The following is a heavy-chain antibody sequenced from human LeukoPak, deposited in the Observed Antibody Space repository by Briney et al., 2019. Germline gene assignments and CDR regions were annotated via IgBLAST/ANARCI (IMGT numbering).Heavy chain of an antibody. CDR2: INWNGGST. Sequence: GGSLRISCAASGFTFDDYGMSWVRQAPGKGLEWVSGINWNGGSTGYADSVKGRFTISRDNAKNFLYLQMNSLRAEDTALYYCARDGYCSGGSCHGTDYWGQGTLVTVSS. CDR3: ARDGYCSGGSCHGTDY. V-gene: IGHV3-20*04. J-gene: IGHJ4*02. CDR1: GFTFDDYG. D-gene: IGHD2-15*01.